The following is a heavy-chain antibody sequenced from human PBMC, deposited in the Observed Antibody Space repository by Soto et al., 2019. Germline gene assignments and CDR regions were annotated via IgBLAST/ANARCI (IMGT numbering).Heavy chain of an antibody. CDR1: GFTFSSYA. CDR3: AKRNWGGWYFDL. J-gene: IGHJ2*01. D-gene: IGHD7-27*01. V-gene: IGHV3-23*01. Sequence: EVQLLESGGGLVQPGGSLRLSCAASGFTFSSYAMSWVRQAPGKGLEWVSAISGSGGSTYYAHSVKGRFTISRDNSKNTLYLQMNSLRAEDTAVYYCAKRNWGGWYFDLWGRGTLVTVSS. CDR2: ISGSGGST.